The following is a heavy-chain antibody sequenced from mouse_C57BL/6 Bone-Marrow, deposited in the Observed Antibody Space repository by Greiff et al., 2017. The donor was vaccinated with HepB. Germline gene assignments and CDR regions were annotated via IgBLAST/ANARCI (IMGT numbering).Heavy chain of an antibody. CDR3: TRRDLLWDY. V-gene: IGHV1-80*01. J-gene: IGHJ2*01. D-gene: IGHD2-1*01. CDR2: IYPGDGDT. Sequence: VKLMESGAELVKPGASVKISCKASGYAFSSYWMNWVKQRPGKGLEWIGQIYPGDGDTNYNGKFKGKATLTADKSSSTAYMELRSLTSEDSAVYYCTRRDLLWDYWGQGTTLTVSS. CDR1: GYAFSSYW.